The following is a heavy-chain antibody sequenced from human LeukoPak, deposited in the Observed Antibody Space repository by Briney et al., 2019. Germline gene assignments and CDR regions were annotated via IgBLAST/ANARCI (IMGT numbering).Heavy chain of an antibody. V-gene: IGHV4-59*11. CDR1: GGSISSHY. J-gene: IGHJ4*02. CDR3: VRASSSGWYLYYFDY. CDR2: IYYSGST. Sequence: SETLSLTCTVSGGSISSHYWSWIRQPPGKGLEWIGYIYYSGSTNYNPSLKSRVTISVDTSKNQFSLKLSSVTAADTAVYYCVRASSSGWYLYYFDYWGQGTLVTVSS. D-gene: IGHD6-19*01.